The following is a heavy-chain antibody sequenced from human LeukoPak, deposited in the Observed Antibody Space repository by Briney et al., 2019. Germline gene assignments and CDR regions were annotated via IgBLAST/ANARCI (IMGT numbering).Heavy chain of an antibody. CDR1: GFIFTSYW. J-gene: IGHJ4*02. D-gene: IGHD3-3*01. V-gene: IGHV3-7*01. CDR2: IKQDGSEK. Sequence: GGSLRLSCAAPGFIFTSYWMSWVRQAPGKGLEWVVNIKQDGSEKYYVDSVKGRFTISRDSAKNSLFLQMSSLRAEDTAVYYCARHVRFEGVDYWGQGTLVTVSS. CDR3: ARHVRFEGVDY.